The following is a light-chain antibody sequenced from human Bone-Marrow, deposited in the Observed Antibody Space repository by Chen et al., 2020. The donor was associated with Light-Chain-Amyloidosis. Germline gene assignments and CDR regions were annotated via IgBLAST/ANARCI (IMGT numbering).Light chain of an antibody. Sequence: SYVLTQSSSVSVAPGQTATIACGGNNIGPTSVHWYQQTPGQAPLLVVYDDSDRPSGIPERLSGSNSGNTATLTISRVEAGDEADYYCQVWDRSSDRPVFGGGTKLTVL. CDR1: NIGPTS. CDR2: DDS. V-gene: IGLV3-21*02. CDR3: QVWDRSSDRPV. J-gene: IGLJ3*02.